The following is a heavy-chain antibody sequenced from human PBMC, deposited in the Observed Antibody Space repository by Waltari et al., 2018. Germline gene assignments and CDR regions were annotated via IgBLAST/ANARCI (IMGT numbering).Heavy chain of an antibody. CDR1: GDSITNGRYS. Sequence: QVQLQESGPGLVKPSETLSLTCAVSGDSITNGRYSWAWIRQPPGKGLEWIGTMYYTGSTYYNPSLKSRVTISQHMSTNQFSLKLNSVSAADTAVYYCARQLWSGYFDRCDYWGQGTAVTVSS. D-gene: IGHD3-3*01. V-gene: IGHV4-39*01. CDR2: MYYTGST. CDR3: ARQLWSGYFDRCDY. J-gene: IGHJ4*02.